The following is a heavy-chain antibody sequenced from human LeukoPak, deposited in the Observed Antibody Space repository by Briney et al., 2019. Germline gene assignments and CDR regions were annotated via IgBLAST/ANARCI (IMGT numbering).Heavy chain of an antibody. D-gene: IGHD6-13*01. Sequence: GVSLRLSCAASGFTVSGDSMSWVRQAPGKGLEWVSLIYSGDSTYYADSVKGRFTISRDNSKNTLFLQMNSLRAEDTATYYCTKRVAEHSSSWYIDMWGQGTVVIVSS. V-gene: IGHV3-53*01. CDR1: GFTVSGDS. CDR3: TKRVAEHSSSWYIDM. CDR2: IYSGDST. J-gene: IGHJ1*01.